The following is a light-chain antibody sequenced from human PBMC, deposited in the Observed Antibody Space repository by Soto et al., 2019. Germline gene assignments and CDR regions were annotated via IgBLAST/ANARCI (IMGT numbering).Light chain of an antibody. J-gene: IGLJ2*01. CDR3: SSYTSSSDVV. CDR1: SSDVGGYNY. V-gene: IGLV2-14*01. Sequence: QSALTQPASVSGSPGQSITISCTGTSSDVGGYNYVSWYQQHPGKAPKLMIYDVSNRPSGVSNRFSGSKSGNTASLTNSGLQAEDEADYYCSSYTSSSDVVFGGGTKVTVL. CDR2: DVS.